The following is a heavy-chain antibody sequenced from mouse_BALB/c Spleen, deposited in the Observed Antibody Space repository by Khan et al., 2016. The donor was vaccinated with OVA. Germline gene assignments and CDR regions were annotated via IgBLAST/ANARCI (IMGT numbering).Heavy chain of an antibody. CDR3: ARERAYYGNYFDY. J-gene: IGHJ2*01. D-gene: IGHD2-10*01. CDR2: ISPYNADT. CDR1: GYTFTDYN. Sequence: EVQLQESGPELVKPGASVKISCKASGYTFTDYNIHWVKQSHGKSLEWVGSISPYNADTGYNQKFKDKASLTVDPSSTTSYIELSSLTSADSAVYFCARERAYYGNYFDYWGQGTTLTVSS. V-gene: IGHV1S29*02.